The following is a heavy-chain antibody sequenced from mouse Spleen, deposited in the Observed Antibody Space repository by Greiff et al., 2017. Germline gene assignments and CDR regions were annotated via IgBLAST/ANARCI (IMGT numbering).Heavy chain of an antibody. J-gene: IGHJ3*01. CDR1: GFTFSSYA. V-gene: IGHV5-9-3*01. CDR2: ISSGGNYT. D-gene: IGHD2-4*01. CDR3: ARHAEDYDAWFAY. Sequence: EVKLVESGGGLVKPGGSLKLSCAASGFTFSSYAMSWVRQTPEKRQEWVATISSGGNYTFYPDSVKGRFTISRVNAKNTQYLQMSSLRSEDTAMYYCARHAEDYDAWFAYWGQGTLVTVSA.